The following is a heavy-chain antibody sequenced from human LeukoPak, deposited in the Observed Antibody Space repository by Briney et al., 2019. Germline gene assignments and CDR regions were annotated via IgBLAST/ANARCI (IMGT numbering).Heavy chain of an antibody. Sequence: PGGSLRLSCAASGFTVSSNYMSWVRQAPGKGLEWVSVIYSGGSTYYADSVKGRFTISRDNSKNTLYLQMNGLRAEDTAVYYCARGGVLWFGELLGFDYWGQGTLVTVSS. CDR1: GFTVSSNY. D-gene: IGHD3-10*01. J-gene: IGHJ4*02. CDR2: IYSGGST. CDR3: ARGGVLWFGELLGFDY. V-gene: IGHV3-66*01.